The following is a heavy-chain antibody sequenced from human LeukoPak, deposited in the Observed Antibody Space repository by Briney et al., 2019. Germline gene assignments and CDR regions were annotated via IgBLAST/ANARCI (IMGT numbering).Heavy chain of an antibody. Sequence: GGSLRLSCAASGFTFSSYGMHWVRQAPGKGLEWVAVISYDGSNKYYADSVEGRFTISRDNSKNTLYLQMNSLRAEDTAVYYCAKWGLGYCSSTSCSELGYWGQGTLVTVSS. V-gene: IGHV3-30*18. CDR2: ISYDGSNK. J-gene: IGHJ4*02. CDR1: GFTFSSYG. D-gene: IGHD2-2*01. CDR3: AKWGLGYCSSTSCSELGY.